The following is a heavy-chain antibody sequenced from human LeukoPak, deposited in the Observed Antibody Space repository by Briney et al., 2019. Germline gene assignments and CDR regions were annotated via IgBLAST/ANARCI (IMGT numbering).Heavy chain of an antibody. CDR3: ARYRLSSYGDYFDY. Sequence: SETLSLTCAVSGGSISSGGYSWSWIRQPPGKGLEWIGYIYHSGSTYDNPSLKSRVTISVDRSKNQFSLKLSSVTAADTAVYYCARYRLSSYGDYFDYWGQGTLVTVSS. CDR1: GGSISSGGYS. D-gene: IGHD4-17*01. V-gene: IGHV4-30-2*01. J-gene: IGHJ4*02. CDR2: IYHSGST.